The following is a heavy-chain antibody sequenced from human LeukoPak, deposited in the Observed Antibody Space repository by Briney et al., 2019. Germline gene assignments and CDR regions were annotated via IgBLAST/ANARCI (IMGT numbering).Heavy chain of an antibody. V-gene: IGHV4-38-2*02. CDR2: IHHSGST. D-gene: IGHD3/OR15-3a*01. CDR3: ARDFGQGLFDY. J-gene: IGHJ4*02. CDR1: GYSISSGYY. Sequence: SETLSLTCIVSGYSISSGYYWGWIRQPPGKGLEWIGNIHHSGSTYYNPSLKSRITLSVDTSKNQLSLKLSSVTAADTAVYYCARDFGQGLFDYWGQGTLVTVSS.